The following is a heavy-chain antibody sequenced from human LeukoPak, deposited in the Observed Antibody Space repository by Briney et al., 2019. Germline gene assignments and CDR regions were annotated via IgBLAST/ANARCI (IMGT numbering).Heavy chain of an antibody. Sequence: KASGTLSLTCTVSGGSVSSGSYYWSWIRQPPGKGLEWIGYIYYSGSTNYNPSLKSRVTITVDTSKNQFSLKLSSVTAADTAVYYCARAVGTTEYFDYWGQGTLVTVSS. CDR1: GGSVSSGSYY. J-gene: IGHJ4*02. V-gene: IGHV4-61*01. CDR2: IYYSGST. D-gene: IGHD1-1*01. CDR3: ARAVGTTEYFDY.